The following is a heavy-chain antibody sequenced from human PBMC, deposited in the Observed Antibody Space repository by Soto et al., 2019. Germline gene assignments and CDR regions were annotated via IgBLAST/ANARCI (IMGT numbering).Heavy chain of an antibody. Sequence: GGSLRLSCAASGFSFSSYSMNWVRQAPGKGLEWVSSIGISSSYIYYADSVKGRFIISRDNAKNSLYLQMNSLRAEDTAVYYCTSTMAGAFDIWGQGTMVTVSS. CDR1: GFSFSSYS. CDR3: TSTMAGAFDI. V-gene: IGHV3-21*01. D-gene: IGHD3-10*01. J-gene: IGHJ3*02. CDR2: IGISSSYI.